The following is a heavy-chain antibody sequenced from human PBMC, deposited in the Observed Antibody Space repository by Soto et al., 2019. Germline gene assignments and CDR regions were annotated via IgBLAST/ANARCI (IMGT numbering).Heavy chain of an antibody. D-gene: IGHD1-1*01. CDR3: ARETTGTGTWWFDP. V-gene: IGHV6-1*01. CDR1: VDIVSSNSAA. J-gene: IGHJ5*02. Sequence: SQTLSLTCAISVDIVSSNSAAWNCIRQSPSRGLEWLGRTYYRSKWYNDYAVSVKSRITINPDTSKNQFSLQLNSVTPEDTAVYYCARETTGTGTWWFDPWGQGTLVTVSS. CDR2: TYYRSKWYN.